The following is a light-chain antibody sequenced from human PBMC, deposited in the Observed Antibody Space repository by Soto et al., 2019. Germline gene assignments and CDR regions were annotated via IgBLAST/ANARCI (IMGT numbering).Light chain of an antibody. CDR2: EVS. CDR1: SSDVGSYNL. CDR3: CSYAGSPSYV. V-gene: IGLV2-23*02. Sequence: HSVLTQAASVSGSPGQSSTISCTRTSSDVGSYNLVSWYQQHPGKAPKLMIYEVSKRPSGVSNRFSGSKSGNTASLTISGLQAEDEADYYCCSYAGSPSYVFGTGTKVTVL. J-gene: IGLJ1*01.